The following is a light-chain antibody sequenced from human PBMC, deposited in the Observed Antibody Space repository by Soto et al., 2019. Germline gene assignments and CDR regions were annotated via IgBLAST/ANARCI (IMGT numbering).Light chain of an antibody. CDR1: SSDVGRHKY. J-gene: IGLJ2*01. CDR2: EVN. CDR3: SSYTDTDNFVI. Sequence: QAVVTQPPSASGSPGQSVTISCTGSSSDVGRHKYVSWYQQHPGKAPKLLIFEVNKRPSGVPDRFSASTSGITASLTVSGLQPEDEAAYYCSSYTDTDNFVIFGGGTKVTVL. V-gene: IGLV2-8*01.